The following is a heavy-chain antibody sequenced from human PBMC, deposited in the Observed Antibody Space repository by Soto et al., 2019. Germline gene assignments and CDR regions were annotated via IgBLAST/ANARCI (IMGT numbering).Heavy chain of an antibody. D-gene: IGHD7-27*01. CDR3: ARGPRNWGVDY. V-gene: IGHV1-3*01. CDR2: INAGNGNT. Sequence: SVKVSCKASGYTFTSYAMHWVRQAPGQRLEWMGWINAGNGNTAYAQKFQGRVTMTRDTSKSTAFMELSSLTSEDTAVYYCARGPRNWGVDYWGQGTLVTVSS. CDR1: GYTFTSYA. J-gene: IGHJ4*02.